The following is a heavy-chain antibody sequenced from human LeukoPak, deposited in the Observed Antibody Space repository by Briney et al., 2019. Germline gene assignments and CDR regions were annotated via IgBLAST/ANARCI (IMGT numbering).Heavy chain of an antibody. V-gene: IGHV4-34*01. J-gene: IGHJ6*03. CDR2: INHSGST. D-gene: IGHD2-21*01. Sequence: PSDTLSLAYTVSCRSISRYYWRWIRRPPCKGQEWSGEINHSGSTNYNPSLKSRVTISVDTAKYQFSLKLSSVTAADTAVYYYARGYRGLFRLKPHYYYYMGVWGKGTTVTVSS. CDR3: ARGYRGLFRLKPHYYYYMGV. CDR1: CRSISRYY.